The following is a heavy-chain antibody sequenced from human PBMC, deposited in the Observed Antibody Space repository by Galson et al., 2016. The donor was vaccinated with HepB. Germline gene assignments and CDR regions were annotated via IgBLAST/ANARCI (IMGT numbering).Heavy chain of an antibody. D-gene: IGHD4-11*01. Sequence: SLRLSCAAPGFTFSSHGVHWVRQATGKGLGWVSGIGTTGDTYYPDAVKDRFTISREDAKNSFYLQMNSLRAGDTAVYYCYSYGYWGQGTLVTVSS. V-gene: IGHV3-13*01. CDR1: GFTFSSHG. CDR2: IGTTGDT. J-gene: IGHJ4*02. CDR3: YSYGY.